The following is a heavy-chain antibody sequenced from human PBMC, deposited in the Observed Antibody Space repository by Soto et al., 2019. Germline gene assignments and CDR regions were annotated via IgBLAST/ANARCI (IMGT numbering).Heavy chain of an antibody. CDR3: ARDDFGSNTRAFDP. J-gene: IGHJ5*02. Sequence: SETLSLTCTVSGDFISDYSWAWIRQSAGKGLEWIGRVYSTGTIFYNPSLKSRATMSVDTSKNQFSLKLTSVNAADTAVYYCARDDFGSNTRAFDPWGQGTLVTVSS. CDR2: VYSTGTI. D-gene: IGHD4-17*01. V-gene: IGHV4-4*07. CDR1: GDFISDYS.